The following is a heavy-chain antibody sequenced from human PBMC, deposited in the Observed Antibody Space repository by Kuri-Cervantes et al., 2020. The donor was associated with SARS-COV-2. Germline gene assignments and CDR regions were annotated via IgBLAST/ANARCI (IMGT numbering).Heavy chain of an antibody. CDR1: GYGFNDYY. Sequence: GESLKISCEFSGYGFNDYYMGWIRQAPGRGLEWVSYISSGSSYTDYGDSVKGRFTISRDNTKNSLYLQMNSLRAEDTAVYYCASFPEWELLPFDIWGQGTMVTVSS. D-gene: IGHD1-26*01. CDR3: ASFPEWELLPFDI. V-gene: IGHV3-11*06. J-gene: IGHJ3*02. CDR2: ISSGSSYT.